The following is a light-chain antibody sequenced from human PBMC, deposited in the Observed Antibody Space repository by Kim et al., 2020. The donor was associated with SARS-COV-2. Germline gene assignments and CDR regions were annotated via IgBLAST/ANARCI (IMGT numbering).Light chain of an antibody. CDR2: WAS. J-gene: IGKJ2*01. CDR1: QSVLYSSNNKNY. V-gene: IGKV4-1*01. CDR3: QQYYSTPYN. Sequence: DIVMTQSPDSLAVSLGERATINCKSSQSVLYSSNNKNYLAWYQQKSGQPPKMLLYWASTRESGVPDRFSGSGSGTDFTLTMNSLQAEDVAIYYCQQYYSTPYNFGQGTKLEI.